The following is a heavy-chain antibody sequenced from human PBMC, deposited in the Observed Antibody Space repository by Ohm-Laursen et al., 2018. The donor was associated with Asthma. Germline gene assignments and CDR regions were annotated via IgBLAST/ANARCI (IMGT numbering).Heavy chain of an antibody. V-gene: IGHV4-59*12. CDR1: GGSISSYY. J-gene: IGHJ4*02. Sequence: GTLSLTCPVSGGSISSYYWSWIRQPPGKGLEWIGYIYYSGSTNYNPSLKSRVTISVDTSKNQFSLKLSSVTAADTAVYYCAVNSGSEERDYWGQGTLVTVSS. CDR2: IYYSGST. CDR3: AVNSGSEERDY. D-gene: IGHD1-26*01.